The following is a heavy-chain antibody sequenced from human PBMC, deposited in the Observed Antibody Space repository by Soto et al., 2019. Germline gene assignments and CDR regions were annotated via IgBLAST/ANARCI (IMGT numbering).Heavy chain of an antibody. V-gene: IGHV4-31*03. CDR2: IYYSGST. Sequence: SETLSLTCSVSGASISSTSHYWNWIRQHPGKGLEWIGYIYYSGSTSYSPSLRSRVAIAVDTSKNQFSLRLTSVTAADTAVCYCARVGAAGYYYDSGAYSWGQGTLVTVSS. D-gene: IGHD3-22*01. J-gene: IGHJ4*02. CDR1: GASISSTSHY. CDR3: ARVGAAGYYYDSGAYS.